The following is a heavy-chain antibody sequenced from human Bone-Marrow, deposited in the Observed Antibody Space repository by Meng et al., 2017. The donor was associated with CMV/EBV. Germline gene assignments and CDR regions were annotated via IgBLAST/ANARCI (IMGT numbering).Heavy chain of an antibody. Sequence: SVKVSCKASGYTFTGYYMHWVRQAPGQGLEWMGWIIPIFGTANYAQKFQGRVTITTDESTSTAYMELSSLRSEDTAVYYCARVEMRGRRYLGMDVWGQGTTVTVSS. CDR2: IIPIFGTA. V-gene: IGHV1-69*05. CDR3: ARVEMRGRRYLGMDV. D-gene: IGHD5-24*01. CDR1: GYTFTGYY. J-gene: IGHJ6*02.